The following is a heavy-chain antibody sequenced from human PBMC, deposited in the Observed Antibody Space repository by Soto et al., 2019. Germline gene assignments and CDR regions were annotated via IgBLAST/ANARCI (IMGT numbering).Heavy chain of an antibody. CDR3: ARGFGGAAAGFLFDY. J-gene: IGHJ4*02. CDR1: GYSISSGYY. Sequence: TETLSLACAVSGYSISSGYYWGWIRQPPGKGLEWIGSIYHSGSTYYNPALKSRVTISVDTSKNQFSLKLSSVTAADTAVYYCARGFGGAAAGFLFDYWGQGTLVTVSS. D-gene: IGHD6-13*01. V-gene: IGHV4-38-2*01. CDR2: IYHSGST.